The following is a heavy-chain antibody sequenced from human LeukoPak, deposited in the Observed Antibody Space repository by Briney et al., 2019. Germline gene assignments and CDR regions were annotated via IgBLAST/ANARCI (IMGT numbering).Heavy chain of an antibody. CDR3: ARVPGYDSSGYFDY. V-gene: IGHV3-30*04. CDR1: GFTFRSCA. D-gene: IGHD3-22*01. Sequence: GGSLRLSFAAPGFTFRSCAMHWVRQAPGKGLKWVAVISYDGINKNNADSVKGRFTISRDNSKNTLYLQMNSLRAEDTAVYYCARVPGYDSSGYFDYWGQGTLVTVSS. J-gene: IGHJ4*02. CDR2: ISYDGINK.